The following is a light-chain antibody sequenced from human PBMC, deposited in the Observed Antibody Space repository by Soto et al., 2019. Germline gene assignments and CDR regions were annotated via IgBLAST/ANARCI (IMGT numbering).Light chain of an antibody. CDR1: SSDVGVYNY. CDR2: DVN. Sequence: QSVLTQPASVSGSPGQSITISCTGTSSDVGVYNYVSWYQQHPGEAPKLMIYDVNDRPSGVSNRFSGSKSGNTASLTISGLQAEDEADYYCSSYTSSRAYVFGIGTKVTVL. V-gene: IGLV2-14*03. CDR3: SSYTSSRAYV. J-gene: IGLJ1*01.